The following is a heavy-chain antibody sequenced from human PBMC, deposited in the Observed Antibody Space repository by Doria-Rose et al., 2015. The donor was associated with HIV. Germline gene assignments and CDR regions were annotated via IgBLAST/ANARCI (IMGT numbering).Heavy chain of an antibody. V-gene: IGHV2-26*01. CDR3: ARIKSSRWYHKYYFDF. CDR2: LFSEDER. J-gene: IGHJ4*02. Sequence: QVTLKESGPVLVKPTETLTLTCTVSGVSLSSPGMGVSWIRQPPGKALEWLANLFSEDERSYKPSLKSRLTISRGTSKSQVVLTMTDMDPVDTATYYCARIKSSRWYHKYYFDFWGQGTLVIVSA. D-gene: IGHD6-13*01. CDR1: GVSLSSPGMG.